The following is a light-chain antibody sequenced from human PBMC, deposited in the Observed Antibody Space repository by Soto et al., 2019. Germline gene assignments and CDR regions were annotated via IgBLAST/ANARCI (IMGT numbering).Light chain of an antibody. Sequence: DLHMTQSPSTLSASVGDRVTITCRASQSISIWLAWYQQKPGRAPNLLIYGTSRLESGVPSRFSGSGAGTEFTLTISSLQPDDFATYYCQHYNDYSWTFGQGTKVEIK. V-gene: IGKV1-5*03. CDR1: QSISIW. CDR3: QHYNDYSWT. J-gene: IGKJ1*01. CDR2: GTS.